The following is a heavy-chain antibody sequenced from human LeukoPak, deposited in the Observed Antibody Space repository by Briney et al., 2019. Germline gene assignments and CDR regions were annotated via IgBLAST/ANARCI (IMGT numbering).Heavy chain of an antibody. Sequence: AETLSLTCTVSGGSISGHFWSWIRQPPGKALEWIGFIYYTGSTHYNPSLKSRVTISADKSKNQFSLKLNSVTAADTALYYCARMFYSSTWCREGGFDYWGQGTLVSVSS. CDR1: GGSISGHF. D-gene: IGHD6-13*01. CDR2: IYYTGST. V-gene: IGHV4-59*11. J-gene: IGHJ4*02. CDR3: ARMFYSSTWCREGGFDY.